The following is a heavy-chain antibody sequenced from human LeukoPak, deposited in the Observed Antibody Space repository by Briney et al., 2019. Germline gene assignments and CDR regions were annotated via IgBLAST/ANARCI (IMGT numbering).Heavy chain of an antibody. V-gene: IGHV1-24*01. CDR1: GYTLTELS. D-gene: IGHD6-6*01. CDR3: ATDRYSSSFGSPNY. J-gene: IGHJ4*02. CDR2: FVPEDGET. Sequence: ASVKVSCKVSGYTLTELSMNWVRQAPGKGLGWLGGFVPEDGETIYAQKFQGRVTMTEDTSTDTAYMELSSLRSEDTAVYYCATDRYSSSFGSPNYWGQGTLVTVSS.